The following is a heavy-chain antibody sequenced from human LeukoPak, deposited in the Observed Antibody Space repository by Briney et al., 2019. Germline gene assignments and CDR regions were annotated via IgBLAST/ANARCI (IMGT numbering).Heavy chain of an antibody. J-gene: IGHJ5*02. CDR3: AGQYGVGVGWFDP. CDR1: GYTFTGYY. D-gene: IGHD2-15*01. V-gene: IGHV1-2*02. Sequence: ASVKVSCKASGYTFTGYYMHWVRQAPGQGLEWMGWINPNSGGTNYAQKFQGRVTMTRDTSISTAYMELSRLRSDDTAVYYCAGQYGVGVGWFDPWGQGTLVTVSS. CDR2: INPNSGGT.